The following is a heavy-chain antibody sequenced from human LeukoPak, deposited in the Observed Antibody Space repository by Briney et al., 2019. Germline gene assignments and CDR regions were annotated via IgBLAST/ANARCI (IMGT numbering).Heavy chain of an antibody. V-gene: IGHV1-2*02. Sequence: ASVKVSCKASGYTFTGYYMHWVRQAPEQGLEWMGWINPNSGGTNYAQKFQGRVTMTRDTSISTAYMELSRLRSDDTAVYYCARDRSDYRPMRALNFDYWGQGTLVTVSS. D-gene: IGHD4-11*01. CDR2: INPNSGGT. CDR1: GYTFTGYY. J-gene: IGHJ4*02. CDR3: ARDRSDYRPMRALNFDY.